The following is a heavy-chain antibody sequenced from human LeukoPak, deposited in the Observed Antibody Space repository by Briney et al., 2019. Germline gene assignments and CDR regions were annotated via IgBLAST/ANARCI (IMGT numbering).Heavy chain of an antibody. Sequence: PGRSLRLSCAASGFTFSSYSMNWVRQAPGKGLEWVSYISSSSSTIYYADSVKGRFTISRDNSKNTLYLQMNSLRAEDTAVYYCAREARWPDAFDIWGQGTMVTVSS. J-gene: IGHJ3*02. V-gene: IGHV3-48*01. CDR1: GFTFSSYS. D-gene: IGHD5-24*01. CDR3: AREARWPDAFDI. CDR2: ISSSSSTI.